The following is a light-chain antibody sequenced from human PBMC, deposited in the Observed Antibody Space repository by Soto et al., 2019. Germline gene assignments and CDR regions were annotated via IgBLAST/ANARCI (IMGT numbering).Light chain of an antibody. CDR1: SSDVGRYNR. J-gene: IGLJ1*01. CDR3: SLYTSSTTFV. CDR2: EVS. V-gene: IGLV2-18*01. Sequence: QSALTQPPSVSGSPGQSVTISCTGTSSDVGRYNRVSWYQQPPGTAPKLLIYEVSNRPSGVPHRFSGSKSGNTASLTISGLQAEDEADYYCSLYTSSTTFVFGSGTKGTVL.